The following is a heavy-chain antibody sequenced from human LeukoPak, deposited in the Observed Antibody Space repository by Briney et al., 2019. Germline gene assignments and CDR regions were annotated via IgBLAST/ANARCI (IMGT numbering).Heavy chain of an antibody. CDR2: ISWNSGSI. V-gene: IGHV3-9*01. J-gene: IGHJ4*02. D-gene: IGHD3-10*01. CDR1: GFTFDDYA. Sequence: GGSLRLSCAASGFTFDDYAMHWVRQAPGKGLEWVSGISWNSGSIGYADSVKGRFTISRDNAKNSLYLQMNSLRAEDTALYYCAAGGDYLDYWGQGTLVTVSS. CDR3: AAGGDYLDY.